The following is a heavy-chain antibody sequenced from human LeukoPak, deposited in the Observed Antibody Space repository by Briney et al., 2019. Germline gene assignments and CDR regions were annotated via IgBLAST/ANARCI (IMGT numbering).Heavy chain of an antibody. J-gene: IGHJ4*02. CDR1: GYTFTAYY. CDR2: INSNSGDT. Sequence: GASVKVSCKASGYTFTAYYMHWVRQAPGQGLEWMGWINSNSGDTNYAQKFQGRVTMTRDTSITTAYMELISLRSDDTAVYYCARPSSTWRSFDYWGQGTRVTVSS. V-gene: IGHV1-2*02. D-gene: IGHD2-2*01. CDR3: ARPSSTWRSFDY.